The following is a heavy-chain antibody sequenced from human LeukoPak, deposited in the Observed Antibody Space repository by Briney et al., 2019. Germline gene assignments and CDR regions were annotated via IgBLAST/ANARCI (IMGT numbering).Heavy chain of an antibody. D-gene: IGHD3-3*01. CDR3: ARLAVYYDFWSGYYTSYYYYMDV. CDR2: IRSKANSYAT. Sequence: GGSLRLSCAASGFTFSGSAMHWVRQASGKGLEWVGRIRSKANSYATAYAASVKGRFTISRDDSKNTAYLQMNSLKTEDTAVYYCARLAVYYDFWSGYYTSYYYYMDVWGKGTTVTVSS. J-gene: IGHJ6*03. CDR1: GFTFSGSA. V-gene: IGHV3-73*01.